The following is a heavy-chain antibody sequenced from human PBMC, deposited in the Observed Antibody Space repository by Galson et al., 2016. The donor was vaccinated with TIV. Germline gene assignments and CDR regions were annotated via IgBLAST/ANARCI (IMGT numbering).Heavy chain of an antibody. Sequence: SLRLSCAASGFTFGSYDMHWVRQAPGKGLEWVAFIAYDGSSRNYADSVKGRFTISRDNSKNRLNLHMNSLRPEDTAVYYCARTFNSYCIDYWGQGTLVPVSS. V-gene: IGHV3-30*13. CDR3: ARTFNSYCIDY. CDR2: IAYDGSSR. J-gene: IGHJ4*02. D-gene: IGHD2-8*02. CDR1: GFTFGSYD.